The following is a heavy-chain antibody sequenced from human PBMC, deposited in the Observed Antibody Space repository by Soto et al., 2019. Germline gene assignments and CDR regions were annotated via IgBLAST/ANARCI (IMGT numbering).Heavy chain of an antibody. CDR1: GYSFTSYW. J-gene: IGHJ6*02. CDR3: ARGQGWSHYYYGMDV. V-gene: IGHV5-51*01. CDR2: IYPGDSDT. Sequence: GESLKISCKGSGYSFTSYWIGWVRQMPGKGLEWMGIIYPGDSDTRYSPSFQGQVTISADKSISTAYLQWSSLKASDTAMYYCARGQGWSHYYYGMDVWGQGTTVTVSS. D-gene: IGHD3-3*01.